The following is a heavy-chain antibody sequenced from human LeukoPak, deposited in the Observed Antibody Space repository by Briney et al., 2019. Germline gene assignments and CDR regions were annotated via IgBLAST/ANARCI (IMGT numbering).Heavy chain of an antibody. J-gene: IGHJ4*02. CDR1: GGSISSSSYY. CDR3: ARPLSSQYCSSTSCEADY. CDR2: IYYSGST. Sequence: SETLSLTCTVSGGSISSSSYYWGWIRQPPGKGLEWIGTIYYSGSTYYNPSLKSRVTISVDTSKNQFSLKLSSVTAADTAVYYCARPLSSQYCSSTSCEADYWGQGTLVTVSS. V-gene: IGHV4-39*01. D-gene: IGHD2-2*01.